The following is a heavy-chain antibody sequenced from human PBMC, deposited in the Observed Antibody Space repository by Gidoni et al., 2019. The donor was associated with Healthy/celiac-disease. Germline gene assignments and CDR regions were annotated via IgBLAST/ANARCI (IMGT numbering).Heavy chain of an antibody. D-gene: IGHD4-17*01. CDR2: ISSSGSTI. CDR1: GFTFSSYE. Sequence: ELQLVESGGGLVQPGGSMSLCCAASGFTFSSYEMNWVRKAPGKGLEWISYISSSGSTIDYADAVKGRLNISRNNAKNSLYLQMNSLRDEDTAVYYCAGDKMTTVTTGSSDDYWGQGTLVTVSS. J-gene: IGHJ4*02. CDR3: AGDKMTTVTTGSSDDY. V-gene: IGHV3-48*03.